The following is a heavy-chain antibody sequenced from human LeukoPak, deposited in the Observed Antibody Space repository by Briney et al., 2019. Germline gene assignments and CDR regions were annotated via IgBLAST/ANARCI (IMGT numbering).Heavy chain of an antibody. Sequence: PGGSLRLSCAASGFTFNSYAMNWVRQAPGKGLEWVSGISGSGGSTNYADSVKGRFTISRDNSNNTLYLQMNSLRAEDTAVYYCAKDISSRLPDAFDIWGQGTMVTVSS. CDR3: AKDISSRLPDAFDI. J-gene: IGHJ3*02. CDR2: ISGSGGST. V-gene: IGHV3-23*01. D-gene: IGHD3-9*01. CDR1: GFTFNSYA.